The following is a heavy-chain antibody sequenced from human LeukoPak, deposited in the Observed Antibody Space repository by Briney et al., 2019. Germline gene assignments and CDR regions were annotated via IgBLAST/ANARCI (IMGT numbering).Heavy chain of an antibody. Sequence: GGSLRLSCAASGFTFSSYGMSWVRRAPGKGPEWVSGISGSGGNTYYADSVKGRFTISRDNSQNTLYLQMNTLRAEDTAVYYCAKVVSGYHFDYWGQGTPVTVSS. V-gene: IGHV3-23*01. CDR2: ISGSGGNT. J-gene: IGHJ4*02. CDR3: AKVVSGYHFDY. D-gene: IGHD5-12*01. CDR1: GFTFSSYG.